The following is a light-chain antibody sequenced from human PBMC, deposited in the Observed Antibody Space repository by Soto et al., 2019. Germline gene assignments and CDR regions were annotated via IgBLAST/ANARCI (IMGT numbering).Light chain of an antibody. V-gene: IGKV3-15*01. CDR1: QSVFSN. CDR3: QPRLDWPKIP. Sequence: IEMSQSRATPSVSPGERATLSCRASQSVFSNLAWYQQKPGQAPRLLIYGASTRATGIPARISGSGSGTDFTLTISILELEDFGVFYCQPRLDWPKIPFGQG. J-gene: IGKJ5*01. CDR2: GAS.